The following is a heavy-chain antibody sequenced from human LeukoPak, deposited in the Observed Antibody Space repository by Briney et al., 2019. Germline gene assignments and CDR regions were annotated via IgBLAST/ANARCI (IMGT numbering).Heavy chain of an antibody. Sequence: GGSLRLSCTASGFTFGDYAMSWVRQAPGKGLEWVGFIRSKAYGGTTEYAASVKGRFTISRDDSKSIAYLQMNSLKTEDTAVYYCTRAVDTAMVFVDWGQGTMVTVSS. CDR2: IRSKAYGGTT. V-gene: IGHV3-49*04. J-gene: IGHJ3*01. CDR1: GFTFGDYA. CDR3: TRAVDTAMVFVD. D-gene: IGHD5-18*01.